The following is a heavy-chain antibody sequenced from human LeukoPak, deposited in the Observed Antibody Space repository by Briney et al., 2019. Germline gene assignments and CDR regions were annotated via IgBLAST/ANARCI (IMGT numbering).Heavy chain of an antibody. CDR1: GCTFSSYS. D-gene: IGHD1-26*01. J-gene: IGHJ4*02. V-gene: IGHV3-48*02. CDR2: ITTSGNTK. Sequence: GGSLRLSCAASGCTFSSYSMNWVRQAPGKGLEWVSYITTSGNTKYYADSVKGRFAISRDHAKNSLYRQMNSLRDEDTAVYYCARDPGWEVIRDYFDHWGQGTLVTVSS. CDR3: ARDPGWEVIRDYFDH.